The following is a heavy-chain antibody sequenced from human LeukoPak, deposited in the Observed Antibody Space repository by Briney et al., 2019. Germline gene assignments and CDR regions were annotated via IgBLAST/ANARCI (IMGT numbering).Heavy chain of an antibody. CDR2: IYYSGST. Sequence: SETLSLTCTVSGGSISSYYWSWIRQPPGKGLEWIGYIYYSGSTNYNLSLKSRVTISVDTSKNQFSLKLSSVTAADTAVYYCARELRYSSGFQHWGQGTLVTVSS. V-gene: IGHV4-59*01. J-gene: IGHJ1*01. D-gene: IGHD3-9*01. CDR1: GGSISSYY. CDR3: ARELRYSSGFQH.